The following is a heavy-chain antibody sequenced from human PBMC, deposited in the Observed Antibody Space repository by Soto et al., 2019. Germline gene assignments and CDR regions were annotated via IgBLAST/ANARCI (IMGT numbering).Heavy chain of an antibody. J-gene: IGHJ4*02. CDR1: GDSVSSNSAA. D-gene: IGHD3-22*01. CDR2: TYYRSKWYN. V-gene: IGHV6-1*01. CDR3: ASSHVVNYYDNSGYYYDLADY. Sequence: SQTLSLTCAISGDSVSSNSAAWNWIRQSPSRGLEWLGRTYYRSKWYNDYAVSVKSRITINPDTSKSQFSLQLNSVTPEDTAVYYCASSHVVNYYDNSGYYYDLADYWGQGTLVTVSS.